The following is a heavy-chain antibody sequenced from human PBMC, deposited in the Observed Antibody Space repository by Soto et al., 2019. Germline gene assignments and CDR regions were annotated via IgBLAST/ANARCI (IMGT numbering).Heavy chain of an antibody. CDR2: IYYSGST. J-gene: IGHJ1*01. Sequence: QVQLQESGPGLVKPSQTLSLTCTVSGGSISSGGYYWSWIRQHPGKGLEWIGYIYYSGSTYYNPSLNSRVTISVDTSKNQFSLKLSSVTAADTAVYYCARGPPRVGAEYFQHWGQGTLVTVSS. CDR3: ARGPPRVGAEYFQH. D-gene: IGHD1-26*01. CDR1: GGSISSGGYY. V-gene: IGHV4-31*03.